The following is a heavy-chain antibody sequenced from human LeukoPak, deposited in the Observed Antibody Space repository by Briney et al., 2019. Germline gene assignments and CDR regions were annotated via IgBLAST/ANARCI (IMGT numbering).Heavy chain of an antibody. D-gene: IGHD3-3*01. CDR1: GFTFSSYA. Sequence: PGGSLRLSCGGAGFTFSSYAMSWVRQAPGKGLEWVSGINDSGGATYYADSVKGRFTISRDNSKNTLYLQMNSLRAEDTAVYHCAKGPGFWSGYYMDAWGKGTTVTVSS. J-gene: IGHJ6*03. V-gene: IGHV3-23*01. CDR3: AKGPGFWSGYYMDA. CDR2: INDSGGAT.